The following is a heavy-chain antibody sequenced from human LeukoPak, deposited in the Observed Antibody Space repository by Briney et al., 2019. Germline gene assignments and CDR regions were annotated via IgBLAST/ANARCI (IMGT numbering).Heavy chain of an antibody. Sequence: GGSLSLSCAASGFTFSTYWMHWVRQAPGKGLEWVSRINPDGITTTCADSVKGRFTISRDNAKNTLFLQMNSLRAEDTAVYYCGRDYYYGLLVWRQGTTITVSS. V-gene: IGHV3-74*01. CDR3: GRDYYYGLLV. CDR1: GFTFSTYW. CDR2: INPDGITT. J-gene: IGHJ6*01.